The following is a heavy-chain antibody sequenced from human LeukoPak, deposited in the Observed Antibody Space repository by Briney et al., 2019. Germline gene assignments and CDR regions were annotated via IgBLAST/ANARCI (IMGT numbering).Heavy chain of an antibody. CDR3: ARVTTVTTPDYYYYMDV. V-gene: IGHV1-69*05. Sequence: SVKVSCKASGGTFSSYAISWVRQAPGQGLEWMGGIIPIFGTANYAQKFQGRVTITTDESTSTAYMELSSLRSEDTAVYYCARVTTVTTPDYYYYMDVWGKGTTVTVSS. J-gene: IGHJ6*03. CDR2: IIPIFGTA. CDR1: GGTFSSYA. D-gene: IGHD4-11*01.